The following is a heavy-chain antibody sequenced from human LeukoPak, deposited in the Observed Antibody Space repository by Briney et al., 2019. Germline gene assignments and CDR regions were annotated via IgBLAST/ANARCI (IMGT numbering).Heavy chain of an antibody. CDR1: GFTFSSYW. J-gene: IGHJ1*01. CDR2: INQDGSEK. CDR3: AQYSCTWDAKYFQH. V-gene: IGHV3-7*01. D-gene: IGHD6-13*01. Sequence: WGSLRLSCAASGFTFSSYWMSWVRQAPAKGLEWVANINQDGSEKYYVDSVKGRFTISRDNAKNSLYLQMNSLRAEYTAVYYCAQYSCTWDAKYFQHWGQGTLVTVSS.